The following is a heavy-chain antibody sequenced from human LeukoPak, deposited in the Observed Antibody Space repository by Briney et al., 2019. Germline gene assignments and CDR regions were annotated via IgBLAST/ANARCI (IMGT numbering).Heavy chain of an antibody. J-gene: IGHJ4*02. CDR1: GFTFSSYW. D-gene: IGHD7-27*01. CDR2: INSDGSTT. Sequence: GGSLRLFCAASGFTFSSYWMHWVRQAPGKGLVWVSRINSDGSTTNYADSVKGRFTISRDNAKNTLNLQMNSLRAEDTAVYYCARDKKTGEASEIDYWGQGTLVTVSS. CDR3: ARDKKTGEASEIDY. V-gene: IGHV3-74*01.